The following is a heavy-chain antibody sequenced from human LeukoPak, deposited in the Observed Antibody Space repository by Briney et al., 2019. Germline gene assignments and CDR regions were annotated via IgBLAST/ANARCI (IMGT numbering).Heavy chain of an antibody. Sequence: ASVKVSCKASGYTFTGYYMHWVRQAPGQGLEWMGWINPNSGGTNYAQKFQGRVTMTRDTSTSTAYMELSRLKSDDTAVYYCARDVVIAAPKGWFDPWGQGTLVTVSS. J-gene: IGHJ5*02. V-gene: IGHV1-2*02. CDR1: GYTFTGYY. CDR3: ARDVVIAAPKGWFDP. D-gene: IGHD2-15*01. CDR2: INPNSGGT.